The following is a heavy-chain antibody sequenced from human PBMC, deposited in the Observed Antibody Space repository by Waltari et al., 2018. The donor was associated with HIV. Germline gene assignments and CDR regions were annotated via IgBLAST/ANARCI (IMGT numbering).Heavy chain of an antibody. CDR2: ISAYNGTT. CDR3: AREGAGGYSNDAFDI. Sequence: QVQLVQSGAEVKKPGASVKVYCKASGYTFTSYGISWVRQDPGQGLEWMGWISAYNGTTTFAQKLQGRVTMPTDTSTSTAYMELRSLRSDDTAVYSCAREGAGGYSNDAFDIWGQGTMVTVSS. CDR1: GYTFTSYG. J-gene: IGHJ3*02. V-gene: IGHV1-18*01. D-gene: IGHD3-22*01.